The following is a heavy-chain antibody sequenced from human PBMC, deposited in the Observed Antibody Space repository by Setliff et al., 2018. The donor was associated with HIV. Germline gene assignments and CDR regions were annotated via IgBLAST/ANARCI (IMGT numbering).Heavy chain of an antibody. CDR1: GGSFSGYY. V-gene: IGHV4-34*01. CDR2: INHSGRT. CDR3: NIYYYYYMDV. J-gene: IGHJ6*03. Sequence: PSETLSLTCAVYGGSFSGYYWSWIRQPPGKGLEWIGEINHSGRTNYNPSLKSRVTISVDTSKNQFSLKLSSVTAADTAVYYCNIYYYYYMDVWGKGTTVTVS.